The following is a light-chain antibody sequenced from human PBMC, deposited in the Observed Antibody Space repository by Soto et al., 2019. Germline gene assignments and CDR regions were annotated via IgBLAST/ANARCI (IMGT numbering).Light chain of an antibody. J-gene: IGKJ1*01. CDR1: QSVASSY. V-gene: IGKV3-20*01. CDR2: SAS. Sequence: EVVLTQSPGTLSLSPGERVNLSCRASQSVASSYLAWYQQKPGRAPRLLFYSASSRATGIPDRFSGSGSGTDFTLTISRLEPEDFAVYYCHHFGSLPETFGQGTNVE. CDR3: HHFGSLPET.